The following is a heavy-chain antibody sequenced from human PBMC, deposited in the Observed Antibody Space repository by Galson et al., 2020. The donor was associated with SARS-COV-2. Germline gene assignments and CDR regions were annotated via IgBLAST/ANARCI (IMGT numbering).Heavy chain of an antibody. J-gene: IGHJ3*02. CDR1: GFSFSNYY. Sequence: GESLKISCAASGFSFSNYYMTWIRQAPGKGLEWVSYITSTSSIYYADSVKGRFTISRDNAKKLLYLQMNSLRAEDTAVYYCARDVGPTYNSPNGGAFDIWGQGTMVTVSS. CDR3: ARDVGPTYNSPNGGAFDI. CDR2: ITSTSSI. D-gene: IGHD1-26*01. V-gene: IGHV3-11*01.